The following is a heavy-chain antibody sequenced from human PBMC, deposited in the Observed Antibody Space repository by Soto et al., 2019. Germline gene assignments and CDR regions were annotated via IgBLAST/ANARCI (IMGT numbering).Heavy chain of an antibody. V-gene: IGHV1-2*02. CDR3: ARVAAAGFLSGYSRNAFDM. D-gene: IGHD3-9*01. J-gene: IGHJ3*02. Sequence: RASVKVSCKTSGYSFAGHYLHWVRQAPGQGLDWMGWINPNSGGTIYAQRFQGRVTMTRDTSISTAYMVLTSLGSDDTAVYYCARVAAAGFLSGYSRNAFDMWGRGTVVTVSS. CDR1: GYSFAGHY. CDR2: INPNSGGT.